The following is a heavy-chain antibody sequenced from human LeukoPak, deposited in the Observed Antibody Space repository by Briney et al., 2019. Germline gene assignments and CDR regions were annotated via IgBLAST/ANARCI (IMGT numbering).Heavy chain of an antibody. V-gene: IGHV3-7*01. Sequence: GGSLRLSCAASGFTFSSYWMNWVRQAPGKGLEWVANIKQDGTEKYYVDSVKGRFTISRDNSKNTLYLQMNSLRAEDTAVYYCAKDRITIFGVVITEIDYWGQGTLVTVSS. CDR1: GFTFSSYW. J-gene: IGHJ4*02. CDR3: AKDRITIFGVVITEIDY. D-gene: IGHD3-3*01. CDR2: IKQDGTEK.